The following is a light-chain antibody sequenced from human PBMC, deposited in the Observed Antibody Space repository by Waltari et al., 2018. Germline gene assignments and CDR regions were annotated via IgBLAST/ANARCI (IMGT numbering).Light chain of an antibody. V-gene: IGKV3-15*01. CDR3: QQYNRWPPIT. J-gene: IGKJ5*01. Sequence: EVVMTQSPATLSVLPGESATLSCRARQTVSSNLARYQQRPGQAPRLLIFDASTRAPSVPARFSGSGSGTEFTLTIRSLQSEDSAVYYCQQYNRWPPITFGQGTRLEIK. CDR1: QTVSSN. CDR2: DAS.